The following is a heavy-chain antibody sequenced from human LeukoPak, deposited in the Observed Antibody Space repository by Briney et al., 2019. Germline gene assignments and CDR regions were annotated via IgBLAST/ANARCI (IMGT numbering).Heavy chain of an antibody. CDR2: SNKDGTI. J-gene: IGHJ4*02. CDR3: ARARRSGTEYADFDG. D-gene: IGHD1-26*01. Sequence: SLTLTFPTSRCDHHHYAMHWVRQAPAKVPEWVFISNKDGTIHYAESVKGRFGIYRDNSKASLYLQMNSLTTEDTALYYCARARRSGTEYADFDGWGQGTLVTVSS. CDR1: RCDHHHYA. V-gene: IGHV3-43*02.